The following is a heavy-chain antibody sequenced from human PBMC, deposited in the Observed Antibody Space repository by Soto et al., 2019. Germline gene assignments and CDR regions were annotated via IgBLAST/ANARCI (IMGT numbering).Heavy chain of an antibody. J-gene: IGHJ4*02. CDR3: AKSGDSAGWGIDF. D-gene: IGHD6-19*01. V-gene: IGHV3-48*02. CDR2: INIKGDRI. CDR1: GFMFDSYA. Sequence: EVQLVESGGGLVQPGGSLRLSCVGSGFMFDSYAMNWVRQAPGKGLEWVSYINIKGDRIYYAESVKGRFSISRDNARNALSLQMNSLSDEDTAVYYCAKSGDSAGWGIDFWGQGTLVTVS.